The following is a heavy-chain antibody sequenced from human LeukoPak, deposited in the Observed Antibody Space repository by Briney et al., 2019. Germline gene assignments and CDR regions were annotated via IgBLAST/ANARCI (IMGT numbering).Heavy chain of an antibody. CDR2: ISSSSSWI. CDR3: TKSNYYGSGSHTYYFDF. Sequence: GGSLRLSCAASGFTFSSYGMHWVRQAPGKGLEWVSSISSSSSWIYYTGSVKGRFTISRDNAKNSLYLQMNSLRAEDTAVYYCTKSNYYGSGSHTYYFDFWGQGTPVTVSS. CDR1: GFTFSSYG. D-gene: IGHD3-10*01. J-gene: IGHJ4*02. V-gene: IGHV3-21*01.